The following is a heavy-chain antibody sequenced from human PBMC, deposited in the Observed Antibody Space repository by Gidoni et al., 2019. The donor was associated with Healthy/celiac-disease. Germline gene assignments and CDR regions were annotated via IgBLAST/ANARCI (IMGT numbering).Heavy chain of an antibody. J-gene: IGHJ6*03. V-gene: IGHV3-9*01. D-gene: IGHD3-10*01. CDR1: GFTFDDLS. CDR3: AKGTMVRGVIINPYYYYYYMDV. Sequence: EVQLVESGGGLVQPGRSLRLSCAASGFTFDDLSMPWVRQAPGKGLEWVSGISWNSGSIGDADSVKGRFTISRDNAKNSLYLQMNSLRAEDTALYYCAKGTMVRGVIINPYYYYYYMDVWGKGTTVTVSS. CDR2: ISWNSGSI.